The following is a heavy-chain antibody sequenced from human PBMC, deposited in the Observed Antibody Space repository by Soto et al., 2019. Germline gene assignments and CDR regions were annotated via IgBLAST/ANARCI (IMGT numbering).Heavy chain of an antibody. CDR2: ISYDGSNK. V-gene: IGHV3-30*18. D-gene: IGHD1-1*01. J-gene: IGHJ4*02. CDR3: AKAPRGTFLPFDY. CDR1: GFTFSSYG. Sequence: GGSLRLSCAASGFTFSSYGMHWVRQAPGKGLEGVAVISYDGSNKYYADSVKGRFTISRDNSKNTLYLQMNSLRAEDTAVYYCAKAPRGTFLPFDYWGQGTLVTVSS.